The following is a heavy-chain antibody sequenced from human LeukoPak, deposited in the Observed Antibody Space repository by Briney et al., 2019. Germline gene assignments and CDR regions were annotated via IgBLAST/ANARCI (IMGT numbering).Heavy chain of an antibody. D-gene: IGHD6-19*01. CDR1: GFTFNTYW. Sequence: PGGSLRLSCAASGFTFNTYWMTWVRQAPGKGLEWVSSISSSSSYIYYADSVKGRFTISRDNAKNSLYLQMNSLRAEDTAVYYCARDPIAVAGTKDYWGQGTLVTVSS. CDR2: ISSSSSYI. CDR3: ARDPIAVAGTKDY. J-gene: IGHJ4*02. V-gene: IGHV3-21*01.